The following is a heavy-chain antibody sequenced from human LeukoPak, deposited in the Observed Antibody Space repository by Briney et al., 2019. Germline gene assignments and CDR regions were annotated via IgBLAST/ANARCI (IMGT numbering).Heavy chain of an antibody. Sequence: ASVKVSCKASGYTFTSYGISWVRQAPGQGLEWMGWISAYNGNTNYAQKLQGRVTMTTDTSTSTAYMELRSLRSDDTAVYYCARDHSGWYEGACSYWGQGTLVTVSS. CDR2: ISAYNGNT. J-gene: IGHJ4*02. CDR3: ARDHSGWYEGACSY. V-gene: IGHV1-18*01. D-gene: IGHD6-19*01. CDR1: GYTFTSYG.